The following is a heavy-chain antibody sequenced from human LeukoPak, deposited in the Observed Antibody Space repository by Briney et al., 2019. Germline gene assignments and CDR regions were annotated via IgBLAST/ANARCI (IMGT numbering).Heavy chain of an antibody. D-gene: IGHD5-24*01. CDR3: ARDGGNGYNPFDY. J-gene: IGHJ4*02. CDR1: GGSISSSSYY. V-gene: IGHV4-39*02. Sequence: SETLSLTCTVSGGSISSSSYYWGWIRQPPGKGLEWIGSIYYSGSTYYNPSLKSRVTISVDTSKNQFSLKLSSVTAADTAVYYCARDGGNGYNPFDYWGQGTLVTVSS. CDR2: IYYSGST.